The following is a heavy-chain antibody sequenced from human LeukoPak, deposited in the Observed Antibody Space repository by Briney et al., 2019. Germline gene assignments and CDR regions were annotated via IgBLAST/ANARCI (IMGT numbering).Heavy chain of an antibody. CDR3: AKGIAVADLFDY. Sequence: GGSLRLSCAASGFTFSDYYMSWVRQAPGKGLEWVSAISGSSGSTYYADSVKGRFTISRDNSKNTLYLQMNSLRAEDTAVYYCAKGIAVADLFDYWGQGTLVTVSS. CDR1: GFTFSDYY. V-gene: IGHV3-23*01. J-gene: IGHJ4*02. CDR2: ISGSSGST. D-gene: IGHD6-19*01.